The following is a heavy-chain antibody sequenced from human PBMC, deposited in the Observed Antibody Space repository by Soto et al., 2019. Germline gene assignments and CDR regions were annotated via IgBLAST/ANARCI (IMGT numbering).Heavy chain of an antibody. V-gene: IGHV3-23*01. CDR2: ISGSGGST. Sequence: GGSLRLSCAASGFTFSSYAMSWVRQAPGKGLEWVSAISGSGGSTYYADSVKGRFTISRDNSKNTLYLQMNSLRAEDTAVYYCAKGYCSSTSCYDDYYYYGMDVWGQGTTVTVSS. CDR1: GFTFSSYA. J-gene: IGHJ6*02. D-gene: IGHD2-2*01. CDR3: AKGYCSSTSCYDDYYYYGMDV.